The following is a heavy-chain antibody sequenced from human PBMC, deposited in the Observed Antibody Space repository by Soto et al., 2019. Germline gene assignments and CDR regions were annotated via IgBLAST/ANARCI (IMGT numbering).Heavy chain of an antibody. CDR2: IYWDDDK. CDR1: GFSLSTSGVG. Sequence: QITLKESGPTLVKPTQTLTLTCTFSGFSLSTSGVGVGWIRQPPGKALEWLALIYWDDDKRYSPSLKSRLTITKDTSKNQVVLTMTNMDPVDTATYYCAHRREAVIAAAGKDAFDIWGQGTMVTVSS. CDR3: AHRREAVIAAAGKDAFDI. J-gene: IGHJ3*02. V-gene: IGHV2-5*02. D-gene: IGHD6-13*01.